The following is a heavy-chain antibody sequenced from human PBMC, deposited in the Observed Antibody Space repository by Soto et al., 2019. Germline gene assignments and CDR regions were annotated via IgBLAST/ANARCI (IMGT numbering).Heavy chain of an antibody. D-gene: IGHD3-10*01. CDR1: GGSISSGGYY. CDR3: ARVFGFGGMDV. CDR2: IYYSGNT. V-gene: IGHV4-31*03. J-gene: IGHJ6*02. Sequence: QVQLQESGPGLVKPSQTLSLTCTVSGGSISSGGYYWSWIRQHPGKGLEWIGYIYYSGNTYYNPSLKSRVTISVVSSKNQFALKLSSVTAADTAVYYCARVFGFGGMDVWGQGTTVTVSS.